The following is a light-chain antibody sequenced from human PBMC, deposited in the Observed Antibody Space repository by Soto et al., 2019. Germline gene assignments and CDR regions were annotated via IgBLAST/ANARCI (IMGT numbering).Light chain of an antibody. Sequence: DIQMTQSPSTLSASVGDRVTITCRASQSISTSLAWYQQKPGKAPKLLIYKASSLETGVPSRFSGSGSGTEFTLTISRLQPDDFATYYCQQYYSYWTFGQGTKVEIK. CDR2: KAS. CDR3: QQYYSYWT. CDR1: QSISTS. V-gene: IGKV1-5*03. J-gene: IGKJ1*01.